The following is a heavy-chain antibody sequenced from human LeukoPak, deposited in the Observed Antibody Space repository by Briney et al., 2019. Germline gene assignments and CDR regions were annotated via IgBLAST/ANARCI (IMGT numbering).Heavy chain of an antibody. CDR1: GGSISSYY. D-gene: IGHD3-22*01. CDR3: ARGSSGPDY. V-gene: IGHV4-59*12. Sequence: SETLSLTCTVSGGSISSYYWSWIRQPPGKGLEWIGSIYYSGSTYYNPSLKSRVTISVDTSKNQFSLKLSSVTAADTAVYYCARGSSGPDYWGQGTLVTVSS. CDR2: IYYSGST. J-gene: IGHJ4*02.